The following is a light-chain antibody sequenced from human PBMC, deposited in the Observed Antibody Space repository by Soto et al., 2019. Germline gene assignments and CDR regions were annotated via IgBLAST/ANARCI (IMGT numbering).Light chain of an antibody. CDR2: DVS. CDR1: QRVDRNF. CDR3: HQYAHSPLT. V-gene: IGKV3-20*01. Sequence: EIVLTQSPGTLSLSPGESATLSCRASQRVDRNFLAWFQHKPGQAPRLLIYDVSNRATGTPDRFSASGSGTDFTLTVSRLEPEDFAVYYCHQYAHSPLTFGGGTKVETK. J-gene: IGKJ4*01.